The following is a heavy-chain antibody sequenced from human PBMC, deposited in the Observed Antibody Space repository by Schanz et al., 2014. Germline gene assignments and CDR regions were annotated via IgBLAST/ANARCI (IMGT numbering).Heavy chain of an antibody. J-gene: IGHJ4*02. V-gene: IGHV3-30*18. CDR1: GFSFSGFG. Sequence: QVQLVESGGGVVQPGRSLRLSCAGSGFSFSGFGMHWVRQAPGKGLEWVAVISYDGRNKYFADSVKGRFTISRDNSKNTLFLQVNSLRAEDTAVYYCAKYGTGKGVSFEYWGQGTLVTVSA. CDR2: ISYDGRNK. D-gene: IGHD1-26*01. CDR3: AKYGTGKGVSFEY.